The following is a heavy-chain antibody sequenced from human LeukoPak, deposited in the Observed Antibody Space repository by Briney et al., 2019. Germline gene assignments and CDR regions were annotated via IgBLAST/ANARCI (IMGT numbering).Heavy chain of an antibody. J-gene: IGHJ4*02. CDR2: ILPGVSDT. CDR1: GYPFTSYW. CDR3: ARRQSEWSGVDY. D-gene: IGHD3-3*01. Sequence: GKSLQISCKGSGYPFTSYWIAWVRQMPGKGLEWMGIILPGVSDTRYSPSFQGQVTSSVDKSISTPYLQWSSLKASDTAMYYCARRQSEWSGVDYWGQGTLVTV. V-gene: IGHV5-51*01.